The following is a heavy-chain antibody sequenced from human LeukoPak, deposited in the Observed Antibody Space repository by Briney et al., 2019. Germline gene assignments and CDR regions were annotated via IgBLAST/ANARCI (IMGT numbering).Heavy chain of an antibody. J-gene: IGHJ3*02. D-gene: IGHD2-2*02. CDR2: ISSSSGTI. CDR1: GFTFSTYS. CDR3: AKLYGFVVVPAAISTDDAFDI. Sequence: GGSLRLSCAASGFTFSTYSMNWVRQAPGKGLEWVSYISSSSGTIYYADSVKGRFTISRDNAKNSLYLQMNGLRAEDTAVYYCAKLYGFVVVPAAISTDDAFDIWGQGTMVTVSS. V-gene: IGHV3-48*04.